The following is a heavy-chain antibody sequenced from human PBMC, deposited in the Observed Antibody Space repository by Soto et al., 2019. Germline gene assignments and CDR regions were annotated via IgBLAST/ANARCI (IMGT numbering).Heavy chain of an antibody. CDR3: ASGFRDIVVVPAAMGGMDV. J-gene: IGHJ6*02. CDR2: IDPSDSYT. V-gene: IGHV5-10-1*01. CDR1: GYSFTSYW. Sequence: GESLKLSCKGSGYSFTSYWISWVRQMPGKGLEWMGRIDPSDSYTNYSPSFQGHVTISADKSISTAYLQWSSLKASDTAMYYCASGFRDIVVVPAAMGGMDVWGQGTTVTVSS. D-gene: IGHD2-2*01.